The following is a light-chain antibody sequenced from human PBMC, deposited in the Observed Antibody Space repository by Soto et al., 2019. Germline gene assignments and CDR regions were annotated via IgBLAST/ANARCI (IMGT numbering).Light chain of an antibody. CDR1: SSDVGGYKY. CDR2: NVS. Sequence: QSVLTQPASVSGSPGQSITISCTGTSSDVGGYKYVSWYQQHPGKAPKLMIYNVSNRPSGVSNRFSGSKSGNTASLTISGLQAEDEGHYYCSSFTSTNTVLFGGGTKVTVL. J-gene: IGLJ2*01. V-gene: IGLV2-14*01. CDR3: SSFTSTNTVL.